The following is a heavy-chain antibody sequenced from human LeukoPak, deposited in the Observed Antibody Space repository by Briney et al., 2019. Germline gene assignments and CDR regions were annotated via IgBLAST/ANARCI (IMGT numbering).Heavy chain of an antibody. CDR1: GFTFSSYW. Sequence: GGSLRLSCAASGFTFSSYWMHWVRQVPGKGLVWVSRTNSDGSSTSYADSVKGRFTISRDNAKNTLYVQMNSLRAEDTAVYYCSTGSGHAFDIWGRGTMVTVSS. D-gene: IGHD3-10*01. CDR3: STGSGHAFDI. J-gene: IGHJ3*02. CDR2: TNSDGSST. V-gene: IGHV3-74*01.